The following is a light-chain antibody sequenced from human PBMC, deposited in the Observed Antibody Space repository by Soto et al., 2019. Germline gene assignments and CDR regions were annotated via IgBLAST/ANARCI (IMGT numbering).Light chain of an antibody. CDR1: QTISKW. CDR2: DAS. J-gene: IGKJ5*01. V-gene: IGKV1-5*01. Sequence: DIKMNHCLSTLAEYVGERVAMTCRASQTISKWLAWYQQKPGKAPKLLIYDASILQSGVPSRFSGSGSGTDFTLTISSLEPEDSAVYYCQQRHMWPITFGQRTRLEI. CDR3: QQRHMWPIT.